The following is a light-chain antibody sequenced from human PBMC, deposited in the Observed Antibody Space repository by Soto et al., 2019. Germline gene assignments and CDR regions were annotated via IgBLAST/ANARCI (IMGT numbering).Light chain of an antibody. V-gene: IGLV2-11*01. CDR3: CSYAGSYTPV. CDR2: DVS. Sequence: QSALTQPRSVSGSPGQSVTISCTGTSSAVGTYNYVSWYQQHPGKAPKLMIYDVSQRPSGVPARFSGSKSGNTASLTISGLQAEDEAAYYCCSYAGSYTPVFGGGTQLTVL. CDR1: SSAVGTYNY. J-gene: IGLJ2*01.